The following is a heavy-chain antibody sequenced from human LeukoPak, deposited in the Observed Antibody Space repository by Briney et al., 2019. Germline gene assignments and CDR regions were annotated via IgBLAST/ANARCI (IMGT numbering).Heavy chain of an antibody. CDR1: GFTFSSYG. Sequence: GGSLRLSCAASGFTFSSYGMHWVRQAPGKGLEWVAVISYDGSNKYYADSVKGRFTISRDNSKNTLYLQMNSLRAEGTAVYYCAKDRSVAGNYYYYGMDVWGKGTTVTVSS. CDR3: AKDRSVAGNYYYYGMDV. V-gene: IGHV3-30*18. J-gene: IGHJ6*04. CDR2: ISYDGSNK. D-gene: IGHD6-19*01.